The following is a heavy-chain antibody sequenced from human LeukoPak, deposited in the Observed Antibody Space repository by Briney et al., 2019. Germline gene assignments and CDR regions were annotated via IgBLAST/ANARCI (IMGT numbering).Heavy chain of an antibody. CDR1: GYTLTELS. Sequence: ASVKVSCKVSGYTLTELSMHWVRQAPGKGLEWMGGFDPEDGETIYAQKFQGSVTMTEDTSTDTAYMELSSLRSEDTAVYYCATGETYSSGWYRGPLVSWGQGTLVTVSS. J-gene: IGHJ4*02. CDR3: ATGETYSSGWYRGPLVS. V-gene: IGHV1-24*01. D-gene: IGHD6-19*01. CDR2: FDPEDGET.